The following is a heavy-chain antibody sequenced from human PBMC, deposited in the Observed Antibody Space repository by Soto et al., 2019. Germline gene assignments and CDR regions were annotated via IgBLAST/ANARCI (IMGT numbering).Heavy chain of an antibody. CDR3: AREVPLGGNSDVFDI. Sequence: SETLSLTCTVSGGSISSYYWSCIRKPPGKGLEWIGCIYYSGNTNYNPSLKSRVTISVDTVKDQLSPKLNSVATAATAVYYCAREVPLGGNSDVFDIWCQGKMVTVS. CDR2: IYYSGNT. V-gene: IGHV4-59*01. J-gene: IGHJ3*02. D-gene: IGHD2-21*02. CDR1: GGSISSYY.